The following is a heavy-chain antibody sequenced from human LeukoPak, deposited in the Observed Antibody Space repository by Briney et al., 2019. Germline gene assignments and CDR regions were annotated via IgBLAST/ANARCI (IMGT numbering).Heavy chain of an antibody. CDR1: SGSISSGSYY. D-gene: IGHD5-18*01. V-gene: IGHV4-61*02. J-gene: IGHJ4*02. CDR3: AREGQGYSYGNFDY. CDR2: IYTSGST. Sequence: PSETLSLTCTVSSGSISSGSYYWSWIRQPAGKGLEWIGRIYTSGSTNYNPSLKSRVTISVDTSKNQFSLKLSSVTAADTAVYSCAREGQGYSYGNFDYWGQGTLVTVSS.